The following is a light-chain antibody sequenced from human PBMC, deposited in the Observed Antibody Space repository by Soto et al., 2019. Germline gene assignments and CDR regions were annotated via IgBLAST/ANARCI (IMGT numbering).Light chain of an antibody. CDR3: HQYGSSPPYT. CDR2: GSS. J-gene: IGKJ2*01. V-gene: IGKV3-20*01. CDR1: QSIINNY. Sequence: EVVLTQSPGTLSLSPGERVTLSCRASQSIINNYLAWYQQRPGQAPRLLIYGSSDRATGIPDRFSGSGSGTHFTITISRLEPEDCAVDYCHQYGSSPPYTFGQGTKVEI.